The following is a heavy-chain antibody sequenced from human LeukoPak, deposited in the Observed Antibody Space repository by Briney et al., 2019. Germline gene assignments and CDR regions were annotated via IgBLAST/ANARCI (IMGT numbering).Heavy chain of an antibody. CDR2: MYDSGST. J-gene: IGHJ3*02. CDR3: GRLPDSRTEAVDI. CDR1: GGSISSHY. V-gene: IGHV4-59*08. Sequence: SDTLSLTCTVSGGSISSHYWSSIRQPPGKGLEWIGYMYDSGSTKYNPSLKSRVTISVDMSRNQFSLKLSSVTAADTAVYYCGRLPDSRTEAVDIGGQGTVVTVSS. D-gene: IGHD3-22*01.